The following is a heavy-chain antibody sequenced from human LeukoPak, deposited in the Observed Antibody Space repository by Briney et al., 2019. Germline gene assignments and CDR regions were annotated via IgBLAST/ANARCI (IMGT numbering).Heavy chain of an antibody. J-gene: IGHJ4*02. Sequence: GGSLRLSCAASGFTVSSSYMSWVRQAPGKGLEWVSVIYSGGSTYYADSVKGRFTISRDNSKNTLYLQMNSLRAEDTAVYYCARGGYYYDSSGYYSPMGYWGQGTLVTVSS. CDR2: IYSGGST. CDR3: ARGGYYYDSSGYYSPMGY. V-gene: IGHV3-66*01. D-gene: IGHD3-22*01. CDR1: GFTVSSSY.